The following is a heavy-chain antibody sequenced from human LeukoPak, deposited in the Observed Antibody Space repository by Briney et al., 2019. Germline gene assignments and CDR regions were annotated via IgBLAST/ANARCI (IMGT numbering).Heavy chain of an antibody. CDR3: TRDQTPYY. CDR2: IRSKIYGGTP. V-gene: IGHV3-49*04. Sequence: PGGSLRLSCTASGFTFGDYAMTRVRQAPGKGLEWVGFIRSKIYGGTPEYAASVKGRFTISRDDSKGIAYLQMNSLKTEDTAVYYRTRDQTPYYWGQGTLVTVSS. CDR1: GFTFGDYA. J-gene: IGHJ4*02.